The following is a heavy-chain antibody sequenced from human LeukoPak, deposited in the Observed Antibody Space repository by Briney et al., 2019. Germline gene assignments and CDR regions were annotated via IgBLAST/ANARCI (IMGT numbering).Heavy chain of an antibody. Sequence: PSETLSLTCTVSGGSISSYYWSWIRQPPGKGLEWIGYIYYTGNTNYNPSLKSRVTISVDTSKNQFSLNLSSVTAADTAVYYCARVRVMFGGVIVIRWGNYFDYWGQGTLVTVSS. CDR3: ARVRVMFGGVIVIRWGNYFDY. CDR1: GGSISSYY. D-gene: IGHD3-16*02. J-gene: IGHJ4*02. CDR2: IYYTGNT. V-gene: IGHV4-59*12.